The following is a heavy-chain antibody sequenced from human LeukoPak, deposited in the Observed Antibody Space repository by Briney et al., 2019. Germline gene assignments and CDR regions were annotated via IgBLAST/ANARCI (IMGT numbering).Heavy chain of an antibody. V-gene: IGHV7-4-1*02. Sequence: GASVKVSCKASGYTFTSYAMNWVRQAPGQGLEWMGWINTNTGNPTYAQGFTGRFVFSLDTSVSTAYLQISSLKAEDTAVYYCARGEGVVIIQGSPTSTNWFDPWGQGTLVTVSS. CDR3: ARGEGVVIIQGSPTSTNWFDP. CDR2: INTNTGNP. CDR1: GYTFTSYA. J-gene: IGHJ5*02. D-gene: IGHD3-3*01.